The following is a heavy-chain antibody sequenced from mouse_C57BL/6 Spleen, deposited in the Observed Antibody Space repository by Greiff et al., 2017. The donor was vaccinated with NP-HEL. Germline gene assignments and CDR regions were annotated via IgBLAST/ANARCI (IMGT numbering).Heavy chain of an antibody. CDR3: ARQERDAWFAY. D-gene: IGHD3-3*01. Sequence: QVQLQQPGAELVMPGASVKLSCKASGYTFTSYWMHWVKQRPGQGLEWIGEIDPSDSYTNYNQKFKGKSTLTVDKSSSTAYMQLSSLTSEDSAVYYCARQERDAWFAYWGQGTLVTVSA. CDR1: GYTFTSYW. CDR2: IDPSDSYT. V-gene: IGHV1-69*01. J-gene: IGHJ3*01.